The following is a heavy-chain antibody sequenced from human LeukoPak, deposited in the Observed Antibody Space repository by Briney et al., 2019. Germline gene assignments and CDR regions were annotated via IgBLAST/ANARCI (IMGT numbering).Heavy chain of an antibody. CDR3: ARLTDYRGYYYFDY. CDR1: GGSISSYY. J-gene: IGHJ4*02. CDR2: IYTSGST. V-gene: IGHV4-4*07. D-gene: IGHD4-17*01. Sequence: SETLSLTCTVSGGSISSYYWSWIRQPAGKGLEWIGRIYTSGSTNYNPSLKSRVTMSVDTSKNQFSLNLTSVTAADTAVYYCARLTDYRGYYYFDYWGQGTLVTVSS.